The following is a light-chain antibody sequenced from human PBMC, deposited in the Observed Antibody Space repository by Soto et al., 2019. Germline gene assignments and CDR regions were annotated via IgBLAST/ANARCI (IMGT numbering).Light chain of an antibody. J-gene: IGKJ2*01. V-gene: IGKV3-11*01. CDR3: QQRSNWSPPFT. CDR1: QSVGIY. Sequence: NFLTQSPATLSLSPGERATLSCRASQSVGIYLAWYQQKPGQAPRLLIYDAFQRATGIPARFSGSGSGTDFTLTISSLEPEDFAVYYCQQRSNWSPPFTFGPWTKVEMK. CDR2: DAF.